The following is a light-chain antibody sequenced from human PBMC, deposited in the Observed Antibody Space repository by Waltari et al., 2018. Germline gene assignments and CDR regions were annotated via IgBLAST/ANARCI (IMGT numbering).Light chain of an antibody. CDR2: AAS. Sequence: DIQLTQSPSSLSASIGDRVTITCRASQSIATYLNWYQEKPGKAPKLLIFAASSLYSWVPSTFSGCGSGTDFTLSISSLQPEDFATYYCQQSFVSPWTFGQGTKVEIK. J-gene: IGKJ1*01. CDR3: QQSFVSPWT. CDR1: QSIATY. V-gene: IGKV1-39*01.